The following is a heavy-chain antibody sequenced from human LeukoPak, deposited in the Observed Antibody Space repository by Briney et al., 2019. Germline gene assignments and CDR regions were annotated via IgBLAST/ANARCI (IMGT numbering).Heavy chain of an antibody. J-gene: IGHJ4*02. Sequence: GGSLRLSCTASGFTFSTYATHWVRQAPDKGLEWVAVISYDGSNKYYADSVKGRFTLSRDNSKNTLHLQMNSLRPEDTAVYYCARDRGQGLAWYYFDYWGQGTQVTVSS. CDR3: ARDRGQGLAWYYFDY. CDR1: GFTFSTYA. CDR2: ISYDGSNK. V-gene: IGHV3-30-3*01. D-gene: IGHD6-19*01.